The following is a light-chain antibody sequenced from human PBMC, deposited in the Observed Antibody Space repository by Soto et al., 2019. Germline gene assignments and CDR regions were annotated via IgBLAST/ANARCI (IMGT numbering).Light chain of an antibody. CDR1: SSDVGGYNY. Sequence: QSALTQPASVSGSPGQSITISCTGTSSDVGGYNYVSWYQQHAGKAPKLMIYDVSNRPSGVSNRFSASKSGTTASLTISGLQAEYEDDYYCSAYTSSCTLYVFGTVTKLTVL. V-gene: IGLV2-14*01. CDR2: DVS. J-gene: IGLJ1*01. CDR3: SAYTSSCTLYV.